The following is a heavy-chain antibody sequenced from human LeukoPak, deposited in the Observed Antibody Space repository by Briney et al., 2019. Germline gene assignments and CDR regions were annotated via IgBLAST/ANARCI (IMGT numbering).Heavy chain of an antibody. Sequence: SETLSLTCTVSGGSISNYYWSWIRQAPGQGLEWIGYIYYTGSTNYNPSLKSRVTISVDTSKNQFSLKLSSVTAADTAVYYCARDQPGTYYYDSSGYSPFDYWGQGTLVTVSS. CDR3: ARDQPGTYYYDSSGYSPFDY. V-gene: IGHV4-59*01. D-gene: IGHD3-22*01. J-gene: IGHJ4*02. CDR2: IYYTGST. CDR1: GGSISNYY.